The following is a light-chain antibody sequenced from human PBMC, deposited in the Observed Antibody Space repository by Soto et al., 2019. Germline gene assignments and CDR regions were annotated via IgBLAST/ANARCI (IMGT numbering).Light chain of an antibody. CDR1: QSISSW. CDR2: KAS. Sequence: DIQLTQSPSTLSASVGDRVTITCRASQSISSWLAWYQQKPGKPPKLLIYKASSLESGVPSRFSGSGSGTEFTLTISSLQPDDFGTYYCQQYNRYWTFGQGTKVEIK. J-gene: IGKJ1*01. V-gene: IGKV1-5*03. CDR3: QQYNRYWT.